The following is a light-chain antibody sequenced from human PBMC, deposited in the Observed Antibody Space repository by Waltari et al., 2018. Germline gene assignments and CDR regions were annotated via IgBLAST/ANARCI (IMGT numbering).Light chain of an antibody. CDR3: QQYNLWPRT. Sequence: EIVLTQSPATLSVSPGERVTLTCRASVSVANELAWYQQPPGQAPRLLIYDAVNRATGVPVRFSGGGSGREFTLTISGLQSEDLGIYYCQQYNLWPRTFGQGTKVGIK. CDR2: DAV. V-gene: IGKV3-15*01. J-gene: IGKJ1*01. CDR1: VSVANE.